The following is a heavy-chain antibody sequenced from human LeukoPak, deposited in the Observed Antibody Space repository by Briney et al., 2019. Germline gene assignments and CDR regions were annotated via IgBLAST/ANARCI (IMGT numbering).Heavy chain of an antibody. Sequence: GGSLRLSCAASGFTFSSYGMHWVRQAPGKGLEWVAFIRYDGSNKYYADSVKGRFTISRDTSKNTLYLQMDSLRGEDTAVYYCVKDRAALDSWGQGTLVTVSS. CDR2: IRYDGSNK. CDR1: GFTFSSYG. J-gene: IGHJ4*02. CDR3: VKDRAALDS. D-gene: IGHD6-13*01. V-gene: IGHV3-30*02.